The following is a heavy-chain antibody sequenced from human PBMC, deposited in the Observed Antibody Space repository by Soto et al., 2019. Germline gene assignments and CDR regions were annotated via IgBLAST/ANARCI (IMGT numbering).Heavy chain of an antibody. CDR1: GYSFSSYW. CDR2: IYPGDSDT. Sequence: PGESLKISCKDSGYSFSSYWIGWVRQMPGKGLEWMGTIYPGDSDTRYSPSFQGQVTISADKAISTAYLQWSSLQASDTAMYYGARLRSGWYGELWGQGTLVTVSS. D-gene: IGHD6-19*01. J-gene: IGHJ4*02. CDR3: ARLRSGWYGEL. V-gene: IGHV5-51*01.